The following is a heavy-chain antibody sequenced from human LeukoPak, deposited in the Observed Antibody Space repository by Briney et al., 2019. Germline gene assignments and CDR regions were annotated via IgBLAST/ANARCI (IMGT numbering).Heavy chain of an antibody. CDR3: ARENNTGEDWFDP. J-gene: IGHJ5*02. CDR2: MNPNSGNT. Sequence: GASVKVSCKASGYTFTSYDINWVRQATGQGLEWMGWMNPNSGNTGYAQKFQGRVTITADESTSTAYMELSSLRSEDTAVYYCARENNTGEDWFDPWGQGTLVTVSS. D-gene: IGHD1/OR15-1a*01. CDR1: GYTFTSYD. V-gene: IGHV1-8*01.